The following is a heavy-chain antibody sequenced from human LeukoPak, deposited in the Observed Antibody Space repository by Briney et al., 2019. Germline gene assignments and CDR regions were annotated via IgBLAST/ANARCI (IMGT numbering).Heavy chain of an antibody. Sequence: GGSLRLSCAVSGLTFSIYGMSWVRQSPGKGLEWVSAISGSATCGITNYADSVKGRFTISRDNDKNTVYLQMNNLRVEDTAVYYCANHRSAFEFWGQGTLVTVSS. V-gene: IGHV3-23*01. D-gene: IGHD3-10*01. CDR2: ISGSATCGIT. CDR1: GLTFSIYG. CDR3: ANHRSAFEF. J-gene: IGHJ4*02.